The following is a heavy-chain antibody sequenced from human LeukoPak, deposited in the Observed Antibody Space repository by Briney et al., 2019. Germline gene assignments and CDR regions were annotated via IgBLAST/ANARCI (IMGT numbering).Heavy chain of an antibody. V-gene: IGHV1-2*02. J-gene: IGHJ4*02. CDR1: GYTFTGYY. Sequence: GASVKVSCKASGYTFTGYYMHWVRQAPGQGLEWMGWINPNSGGTNYAQKFQGRVTMTRDTSISTAYMELSRLRSDATAVYYCARGDSGWSHYFDYWGQGTLVTVSS. CDR3: ARGDSGWSHYFDY. D-gene: IGHD6-19*01. CDR2: INPNSGGT.